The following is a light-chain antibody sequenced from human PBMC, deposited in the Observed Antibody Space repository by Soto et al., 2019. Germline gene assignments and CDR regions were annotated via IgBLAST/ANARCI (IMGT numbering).Light chain of an antibody. Sequence: EIVLTQSPGTLSLSPGERATLSCRASQSVSDSSLAWYHQKPGQAPRLLIYGASRRATGILDTFSGSGSGTDFSLTISRLEPEDFAVYYCQLYGDSPMYTFGQGTKLEIK. CDR3: QLYGDSPMYT. CDR1: QSVSDSS. V-gene: IGKV3-20*01. CDR2: GAS. J-gene: IGKJ2*01.